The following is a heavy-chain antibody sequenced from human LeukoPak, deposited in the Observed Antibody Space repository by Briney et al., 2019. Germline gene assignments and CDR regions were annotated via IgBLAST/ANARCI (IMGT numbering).Heavy chain of an antibody. CDR3: ARRDYGGNLPYALDI. V-gene: IGHV4-59*08. J-gene: IGHJ3*02. CDR1: GVSISGYN. D-gene: IGHD4-23*01. CDR2: ISYSGTT. Sequence: PSETLSLTCTVSGVSISGYNWGWIRQPPGKGLEWIGYISYSGTTNYNPSLKSRVTMSVDTSKNTFSLRLSSVTAADTAVYYCARRDYGGNLPYALDIWGQGTLVTVSS.